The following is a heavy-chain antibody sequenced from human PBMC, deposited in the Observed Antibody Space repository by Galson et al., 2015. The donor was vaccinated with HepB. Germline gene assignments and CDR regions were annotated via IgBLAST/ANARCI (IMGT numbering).Heavy chain of an antibody. V-gene: IGHV1-69*02. CDR2: IIPILGIA. Sequence: SVKVSCKASGGTFSSYTVSWVRQAPGQGLEWMGRIIPILGIANYAQKFQGRVTITADKSTSTAYMELSSLRSEDTAVYYCASLTVTYYYDSSRADDAFDIWGQGTMVTVSS. J-gene: IGHJ3*02. CDR3: ASLTVTYYYDSSRADDAFDI. CDR1: GGTFSSYT. D-gene: IGHD3-22*01.